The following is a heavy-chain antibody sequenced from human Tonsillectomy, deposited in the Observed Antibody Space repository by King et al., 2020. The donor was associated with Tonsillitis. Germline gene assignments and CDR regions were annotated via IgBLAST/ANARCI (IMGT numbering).Heavy chain of an antibody. CDR1: GGSFSAYS. J-gene: IGHJ2*01. D-gene: IGHD3-10*01. V-gene: IGHV4-34*01. Sequence: VQLQQWGAGLLRPSETLSLTCAVYGGSFSAYSWGWIRQPPGKGLEWIGEINHSGATHYNPSPRSRVSISVDTSKNQFSLKLNSVTAADTAVYFCASDKSAYGEAIALWGRGTQVTVPS. CDR2: INHSGAT. CDR3: ASDKSAYGEAIAL.